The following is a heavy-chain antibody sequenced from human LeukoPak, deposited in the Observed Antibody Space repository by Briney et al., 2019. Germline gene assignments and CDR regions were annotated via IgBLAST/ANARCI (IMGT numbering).Heavy chain of an antibody. J-gene: IGHJ4*02. CDR1: GYTFTNYY. V-gene: IGHV1-46*01. CDR3: TSPAGSTPHYFDY. Sequence: ASVKVSCKASGYTFTNYYVHWVRQAPGQGLEWMGMINPTGESTTYAQMFQGRLTVTRDTSTSTVYMELSSLKSEDTAVYYCTSPAGSTPHYFDYWGQGSLLTVSS. CDR2: INPTGEST. D-gene: IGHD6-25*01.